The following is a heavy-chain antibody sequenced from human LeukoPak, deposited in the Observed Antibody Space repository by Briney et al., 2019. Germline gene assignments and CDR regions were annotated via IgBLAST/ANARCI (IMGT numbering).Heavy chain of an antibody. CDR2: IWYDASNK. V-gene: IGHV3-33*01. J-gene: IGHJ4*02. CDR3: ARNLRRYGSNSEYFDY. CDR1: GFTFSSHG. Sequence: GWSLRLSCAASGFTFSSHGMHWVRQAPGKGLEWVAVIWYDASNKYYADSVKGRFTVSRDNSKNTLYLQMNSLRAEDTAMYYCARNLRRYGSNSEYFDYWGQGTVVTVSS. D-gene: IGHD4-23*01.